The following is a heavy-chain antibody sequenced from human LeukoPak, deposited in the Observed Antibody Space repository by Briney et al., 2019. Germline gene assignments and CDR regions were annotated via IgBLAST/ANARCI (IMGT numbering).Heavy chain of an antibody. CDR2: LSYDGSNK. V-gene: IGHV3-30-3*01. D-gene: IGHD3-10*01. CDR1: GFTLSSHA. Sequence: PGRSLRLSCAASGFTLSSHAMHWVRQAPGKGLEWVAVLSYDGSNKNYADSVKGRFTISRDNSKNTLYLQMNSLRAEDTAVYYCTRDSQGSGMYSVVYWGQGTLVTVSS. J-gene: IGHJ4*02. CDR3: TRDSQGSGMYSVVY.